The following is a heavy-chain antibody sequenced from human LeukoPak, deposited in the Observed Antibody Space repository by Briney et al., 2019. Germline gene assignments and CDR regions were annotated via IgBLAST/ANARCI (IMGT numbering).Heavy chain of an antibody. J-gene: IGHJ4*02. CDR1: GGSFSGYY. D-gene: IGHD3-22*01. CDR2: INHSGST. V-gene: IGHV4-34*01. Sequence: PSETLSLTCAVYGGSFSGYYWSWIRQPPGKGLEWIGEINHSGSTNYNPSLKSRVTISADTSKNQFSLKLSSVTAADTAVYYCARGRYYDSSGRPYYFDYWGQGTLVTVSS. CDR3: ARGRYYDSSGRPYYFDY.